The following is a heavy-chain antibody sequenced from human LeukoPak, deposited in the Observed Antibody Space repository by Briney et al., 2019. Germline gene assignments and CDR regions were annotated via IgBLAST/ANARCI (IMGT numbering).Heavy chain of an antibody. CDR1: GFTVSSNY. Sequence: PGGSLRLSCAASGFTVSSNYMNWVRQAPWKGLEWVSVIYGGGNIYYADSVKGRFTISRDDAKRSVYLQMNSLRAEDTAMYYCVRDSEYAFDFWGQGVPVTVSS. D-gene: IGHD2/OR15-2a*01. J-gene: IGHJ4*02. CDR3: VRDSEYAFDF. CDR2: IYGGGNI. V-gene: IGHV3-53*01.